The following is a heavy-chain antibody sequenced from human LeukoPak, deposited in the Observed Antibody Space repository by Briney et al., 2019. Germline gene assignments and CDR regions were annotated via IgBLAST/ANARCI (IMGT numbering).Heavy chain of an antibody. Sequence: GGSLRLSCAASGFTFSSYWMSWVRQAPGKGLGVANIPDDGSETNYVDSVKGRFIISRDNAKNSLSLQMNSLRAEDTAVYYCAKVRWLVPGNWFDPWGQGTLVTVSS. V-gene: IGHV3-7*03. CDR3: AKVRWLVPGNWFDP. CDR1: GFTFSSYW. CDR2: IPDDGSET. J-gene: IGHJ5*02. D-gene: IGHD6-19*01.